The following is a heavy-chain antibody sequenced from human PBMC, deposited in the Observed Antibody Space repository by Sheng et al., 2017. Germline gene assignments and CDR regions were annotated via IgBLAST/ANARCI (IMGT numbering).Heavy chain of an antibody. CDR3: ATRYFDQ. V-gene: IGHV1-69*02. Sequence: HLVQSGAEVKKPGSSVKVSCKASGDTFTSYTFSWIRQAPGQGLEWVGRVVPALAVTNYAPKFKSRVTITADKSTNTVYMEVSGLRSDDTAVYFCATRYFDQWGQGTLVTVSS. CDR2: VVPALAVT. J-gene: IGHJ4*02. CDR1: GDTFTSYT.